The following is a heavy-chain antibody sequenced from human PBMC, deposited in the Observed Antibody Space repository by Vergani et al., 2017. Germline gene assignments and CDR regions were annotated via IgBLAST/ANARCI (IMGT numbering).Heavy chain of an antibody. Sequence: EVQLVESGGGLVQPGRSLRLSCTASGFTFGDYAMSWFRQAPGKGLEWVGFIRSKAYGGTTEYAASVKGRFTISRDDSKSIAYLQMNSLKTEDTAVYYCTSHYDFWSGYDYWYFDLWGRGTLVTVSS. CDR1: GFTFGDYA. CDR2: IRSKAYGGTT. J-gene: IGHJ2*01. CDR3: TSHYDFWSGYDYWYFDL. V-gene: IGHV3-49*03. D-gene: IGHD3-3*01.